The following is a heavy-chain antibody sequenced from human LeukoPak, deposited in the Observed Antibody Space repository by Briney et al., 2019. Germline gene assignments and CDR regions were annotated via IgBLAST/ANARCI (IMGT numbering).Heavy chain of an antibody. Sequence: GESLKISCKGSGYSFTNYWISWVRQMPGKALEWIGRVDPTDSYTNYSPSFQGHVAISVDKSISTAYLQWSSPKASDTAMYYCARSAGYYRGDAFDIWGQGTMVTVSS. J-gene: IGHJ3*02. CDR2: VDPTDSYT. CDR3: ARSAGYYRGDAFDI. CDR1: GYSFTNYW. V-gene: IGHV5-10-1*01. D-gene: IGHD3-9*01.